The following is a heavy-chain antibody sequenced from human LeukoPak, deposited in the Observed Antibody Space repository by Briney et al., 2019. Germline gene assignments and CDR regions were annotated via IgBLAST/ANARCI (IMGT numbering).Heavy chain of an antibody. CDR2: IYTSGSP. D-gene: IGHD3-16*02. V-gene: IGHV4-4*07. Sequence: SETLSLTCTVSGGSISSYYWSWIRQPAGKGLEWIGRIYTSGSPNYNPSLKSRVTMSVDTSKNQFSLRLSSLTAADTAVYYCARGDYVWGSYRTYYMDVWGKGTTVTFSS. J-gene: IGHJ6*03. CDR1: GGSISSYY. CDR3: ARGDYVWGSYRTYYMDV.